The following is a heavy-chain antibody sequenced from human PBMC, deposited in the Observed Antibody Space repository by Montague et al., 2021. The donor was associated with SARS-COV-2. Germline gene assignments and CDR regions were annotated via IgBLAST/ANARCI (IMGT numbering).Heavy chain of an antibody. D-gene: IGHD3-10*01. J-gene: IGHJ5*02. CDR1: RGSFSDYY. V-gene: IGHV4-34*01. CDR3: ARDRLVDRARRTRAWIGP. CDR2: ISHSADT. Sequence: SETLSLTCAVYRGSFSDYYWTWIRQSPERGLEWIAEISHSADTNYNPSLKSRVSMSMDTSNNQFSLRLDSVTAADTAVYYCARDRLVDRARRTRAWIGPWGQGTLVTVSA.